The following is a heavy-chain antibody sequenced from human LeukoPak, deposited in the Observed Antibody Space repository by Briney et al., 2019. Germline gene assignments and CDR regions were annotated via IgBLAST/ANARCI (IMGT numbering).Heavy chain of an antibody. CDR2: MNPNSGHT. CDR1: AYTFISYD. V-gene: IGHV1-8*01. CDR3: ARERDNWDLDS. J-gene: IGHJ4*02. Sequence: ASVTVSCKASAYTFISYDINWVRQATGQRPEWMGWMNPNSGHTGYAQKFQGRVTMTRDTSISTAYMELSSLRSEDTAVYYCARERDNWDLDSWGQGTLVTVSS. D-gene: IGHD1-20*01.